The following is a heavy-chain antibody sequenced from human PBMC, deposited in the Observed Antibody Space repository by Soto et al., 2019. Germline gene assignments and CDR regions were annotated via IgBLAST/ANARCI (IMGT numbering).Heavy chain of an antibody. CDR3: ARRITMARGVVPHAFDI. V-gene: IGHV5-51*01. CDR2: IYPGDSDT. J-gene: IGHJ3*02. CDR1: GYSFTNYW. Sequence: GESLKISCKGCGYSFTNYWIGWVRQMTGEGLEWMGLIYPGDSDTRYSPSFQGQVTISADKSINTAYLQWSSLKAADTAMYYCARRITMARGVVPHAFDIWGQGTVVTVSS. D-gene: IGHD3-10*01.